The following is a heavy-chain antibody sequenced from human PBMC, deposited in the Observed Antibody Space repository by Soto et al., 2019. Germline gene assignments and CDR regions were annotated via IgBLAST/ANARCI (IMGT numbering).Heavy chain of an antibody. CDR2: IYSGGST. CDR1: GFTVSSNY. J-gene: IGHJ4*02. D-gene: IGHD1-26*01. V-gene: IGHV3-53*01. Sequence: CAASGFTVSSNYMSWVRQAPGKGLEWVSVIYSGGSTYYADSVKGRFTISRDNSKNTLYLQMNSLRAEDTAVYYCARAVGAYYFDYWGQGTLVTVSS. CDR3: ARAVGAYYFDY.